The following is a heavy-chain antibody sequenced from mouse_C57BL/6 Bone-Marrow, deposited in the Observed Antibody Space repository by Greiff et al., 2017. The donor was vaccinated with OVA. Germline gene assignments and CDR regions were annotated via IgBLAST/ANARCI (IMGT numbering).Heavy chain of an antibody. D-gene: IGHD2-5*01. CDR1: GYTFTSYW. CDR3: ARGSNYESY. J-gene: IGHJ3*01. V-gene: IGHV1-64*01. CDR2: IHPNSDSN. Sequence: VQLQQPGAELVKPGASVQLSCKASGYTFTSYWMHWVKQRPGQGLEWIGMIHPNSDSNNYNEKIKSKATLTVDKSSSTAYMQLSSLTSEDSAVYYCARGSNYESYWGQGTLVTVSA.